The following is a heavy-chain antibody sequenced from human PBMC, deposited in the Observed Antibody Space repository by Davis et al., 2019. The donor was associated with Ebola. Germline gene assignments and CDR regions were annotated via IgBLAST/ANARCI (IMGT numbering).Heavy chain of an antibody. J-gene: IGHJ4*02. D-gene: IGHD2-2*01. CDR2: INSDGSST. CDR3: TAVPAATSDY. V-gene: IGHV3-74*01. CDR1: GFTFSSYW. Sequence: GESLKISCAASGFTFSSYWMHWVRQAPGKGLVWVSRINSDGSSTSYADSVKGRFTISRDNAKNTAYLQMNSLKTEDTAVYYCTAVPAATSDYWGQGTLVTVSS.